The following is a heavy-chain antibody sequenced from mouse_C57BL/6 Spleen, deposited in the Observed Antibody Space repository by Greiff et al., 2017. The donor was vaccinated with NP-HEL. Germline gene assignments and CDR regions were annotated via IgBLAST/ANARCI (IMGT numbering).Heavy chain of an antibody. CDR2: ISYDGSN. V-gene: IGHV3-6*01. CDR1: GYSITSGYY. J-gene: IGHJ1*03. CDR3: ARDLWLRRGNWYFDV. Sequence: EVKLQESGPGLVKPSQSLSLTCSVTGYSITSGYYWNWIRQFPGNKLEWMGYISYDGSNNYNPSLKNRISITRDTSKNQFFLKLNSVTTEDTATYYCARDLWLRRGNWYFDVWGTGTTVTVSS. D-gene: IGHD2-2*01.